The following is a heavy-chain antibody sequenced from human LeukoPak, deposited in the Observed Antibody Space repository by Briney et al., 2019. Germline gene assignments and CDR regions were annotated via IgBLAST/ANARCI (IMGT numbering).Heavy chain of an antibody. CDR2: TSYDGTNK. J-gene: IGHJ4*02. Sequence: PGGSLRLSCAASGFIFGNYAMHWVRQAPGKGLEWVAVTSYDGTNKYYADSVKGRFTISRDNSKNTLYLQMNSLRAEDTAVYYCAREVVPAARLDYWGQGTLVTVSS. D-gene: IGHD2-2*01. CDR3: AREVVPAARLDY. V-gene: IGHV3-30-3*01. CDR1: GFIFGNYA.